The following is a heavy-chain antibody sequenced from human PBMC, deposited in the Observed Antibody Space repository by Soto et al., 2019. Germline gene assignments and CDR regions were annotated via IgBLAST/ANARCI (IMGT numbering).Heavy chain of an antibody. V-gene: IGHV1-69*01. CDR3: ARENYDFWSGYLSKYYFDY. Sequence: QVQLVQSGAEVKKPGSSVKVSCKASGGTFSSYAISWVRQAPGQGLEWMGGIIPIFGTANYAQKFQGRVTITADESTSTAYMELSSLRSEDTAVYYCARENYDFWSGYLSKYYFDYWGQGTLVTVSS. CDR2: IIPIFGTA. CDR1: GGTFSSYA. J-gene: IGHJ4*02. D-gene: IGHD3-3*01.